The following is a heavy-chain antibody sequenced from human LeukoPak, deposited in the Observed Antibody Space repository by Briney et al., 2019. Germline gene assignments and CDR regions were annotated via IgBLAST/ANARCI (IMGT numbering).Heavy chain of an antibody. D-gene: IGHD6-6*01. CDR2: INHSGST. J-gene: IGHJ5*02. CDR1: GGSFSGYY. Sequence: KPSETLSLTCAVYGGSFSGYYWSWIRQPPGKGLEWIGEINHSGSTNYNPSLKSRVTISVDTSKNQFSLKLSSVTAADTAVYYCARSARPGVNWFDPWGQGTLVTVSS. CDR3: ARSARPGVNWFDP. V-gene: IGHV4-34*01.